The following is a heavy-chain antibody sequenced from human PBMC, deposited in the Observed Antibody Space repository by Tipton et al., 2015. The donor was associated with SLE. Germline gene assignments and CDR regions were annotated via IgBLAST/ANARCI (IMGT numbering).Heavy chain of an antibody. V-gene: IGHV4-59*01. CDR1: GGSISSYY. CDR3: ARERRPYSSSSSGMDV. J-gene: IGHJ6*02. D-gene: IGHD6-13*01. CDR2: IYYSGST. Sequence: TLSLTCTVSGGSISSYYWSWIRQPPGRGLEWIGYIYYSGSTDYNPSLKSRVTISVDTSKNQFSLKLSSVTAADTAVYYCARERRPYSSSSSGMDVWGQGTTVTVSS.